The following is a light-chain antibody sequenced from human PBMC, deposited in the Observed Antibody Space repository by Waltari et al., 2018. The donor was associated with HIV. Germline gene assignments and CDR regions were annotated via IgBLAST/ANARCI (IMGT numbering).Light chain of an antibody. CDR3: GTWDSSLSAGV. J-gene: IGLJ3*02. Sequence: QSVLTQPPSVSAAPGQKVTISCSGSSSNIGNNYVSWYQQFPGTAPKLLIYDINNQPSGIPCRSSGSKSGTSATRGITGLQTGDEADYYCGTWDSSLSAGVFGGGTKLTVL. CDR2: DIN. CDR1: SSNIGNNY. V-gene: IGLV1-51*01.